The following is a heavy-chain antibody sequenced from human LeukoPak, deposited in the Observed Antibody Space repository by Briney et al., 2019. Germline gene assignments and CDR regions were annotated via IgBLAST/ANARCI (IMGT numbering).Heavy chain of an antibody. CDR2: IYSGGNT. D-gene: IGHD3-3*01. CDR1: GFTVGNNY. V-gene: IGHV3-53*01. J-gene: IGHJ4*02. Sequence: GGSLRLSCAASGFTVGNNYMTWVRQAPGKGLEWVSVIYSGGNTYYADSVKGRFTISRDNSKNTLYLQMNSLRAEDTAVYYCAKVRYYDSHGIDYWGQGTLVTVSS. CDR3: AKVRYYDSHGIDY.